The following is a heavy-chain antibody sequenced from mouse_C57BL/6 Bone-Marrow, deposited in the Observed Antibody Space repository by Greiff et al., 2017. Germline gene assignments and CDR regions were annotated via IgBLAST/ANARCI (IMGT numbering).Heavy chain of an antibody. CDR2: INPSSGYT. V-gene: IGHV1-7*01. CDR1: GYTFTSYW. CDR3: AGWLLRFDY. D-gene: IGHD2-3*01. Sequence: QVQLQQSGAELAKPGASVKLSCKASGYTFTSYWMHWVKQRPGQGLEWIGYINPSSGYTKYNQKFKDKATLTAYKSSSTAYMQLSILTYEDSAVYYCAGWLLRFDYWGQGTTLTVSS. J-gene: IGHJ2*01.